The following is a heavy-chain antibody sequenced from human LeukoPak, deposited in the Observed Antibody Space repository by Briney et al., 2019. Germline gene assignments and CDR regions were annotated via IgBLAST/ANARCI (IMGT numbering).Heavy chain of an antibody. D-gene: IGHD3-10*01. V-gene: IGHV3-9*01. J-gene: IGHJ6*02. CDR2: ISWNSGSI. Sequence: GGSLRLSCAASGFTFSSYAMSWVRQAPGKGLEWVSGISWNSGSIGYADSVKGRFTISRDNAKNSLYLQMNSLRAEDTALYYCAKDSWITMVRGVTGYGMDVWGQGTTVTVSS. CDR3: AKDSWITMVRGVTGYGMDV. CDR1: GFTFSSYA.